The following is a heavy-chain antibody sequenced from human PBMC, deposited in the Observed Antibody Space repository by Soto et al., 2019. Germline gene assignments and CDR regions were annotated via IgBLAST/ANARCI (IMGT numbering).Heavy chain of an antibody. V-gene: IGHV3-30*18. D-gene: IGHD3-3*01. Sequence: GGSLRLSCAASGFTFSNYGMHWVRQAPGKGLEWVAFISDDGSNKYYADSMKGRFTMSRDNSKSTLYLQMSSLRVEDTAVYYCTKRRNVLRFLEWSSGMEVWGQGTTVTVSS. CDR2: ISDDGSNK. J-gene: IGHJ6*02. CDR1: GFTFSNYG. CDR3: TKRRNVLRFLEWSSGMEV.